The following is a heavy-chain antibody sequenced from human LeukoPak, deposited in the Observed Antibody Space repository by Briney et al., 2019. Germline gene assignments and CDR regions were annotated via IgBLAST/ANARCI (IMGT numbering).Heavy chain of an antibody. V-gene: IGHV1-69*04. CDR3: ARDRSGYCSGGSCYSSTIPFDY. Sequence: ASVKVSCKASGGTFSSYAISWARQAPGQGLEWMGRIIPIFGIANYAQKFQGRVTITADKSTSTAYMELSSLRSEDTAVYYCARDRSGYCSGGSCYSSTIPFDYWGQGTLVTVSS. D-gene: IGHD2-15*01. J-gene: IGHJ4*02. CDR2: IIPIFGIA. CDR1: GGTFSSYA.